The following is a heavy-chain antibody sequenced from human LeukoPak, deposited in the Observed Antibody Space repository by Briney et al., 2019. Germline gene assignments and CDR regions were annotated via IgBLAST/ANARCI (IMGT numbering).Heavy chain of an antibody. J-gene: IGHJ3*01. D-gene: IGHD1-14*01. Sequence: GGPLRLSCAAFGFTFRSYWMYWVRQVPGKGLEYVSRSDNDGSGTTYAGSVKGRFTISRDNGNNGVFLQMNSLRAEDTAMYSCARGGPDHAFDVWGQGTMVTVSS. CDR1: GFTFRSYW. CDR2: SDNDGSGT. V-gene: IGHV3-74*01. CDR3: ARGGPDHAFDV.